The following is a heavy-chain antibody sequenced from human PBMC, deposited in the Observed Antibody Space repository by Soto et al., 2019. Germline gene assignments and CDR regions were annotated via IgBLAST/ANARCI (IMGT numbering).Heavy chain of an antibody. D-gene: IGHD2-2*01. CDR2: IIPILGIA. Sequence: QVQLVQSGAEVKKPGSSVKVSCTASGGTFSSYTISWVRQAPGQGLEWMGRIIPILGIANYAQKFQGRVTITADKSTSTAYMELSSLRSEDTAVYYCARGDCSSTSCYVDYYYYMDVWGKGTTVTVSS. V-gene: IGHV1-69*02. CDR1: GGTFSSYT. CDR3: ARGDCSSTSCYVDYYYYMDV. J-gene: IGHJ6*03.